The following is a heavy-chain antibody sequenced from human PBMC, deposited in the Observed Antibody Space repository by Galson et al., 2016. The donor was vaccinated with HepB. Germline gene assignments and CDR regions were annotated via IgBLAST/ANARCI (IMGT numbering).Heavy chain of an antibody. J-gene: IGHJ4*02. Sequence: TLSLTCTVSGVSISSGDYYWSWIRQPPGKGLEWIAYSYNGENTYYNPSLERRATISADTSKNQFSLNLDSMSASDTAVYFCAGSPPGYYDKTGYDFWGQGTLVTVSS. D-gene: IGHD3-16*01. CDR3: AGSPPGYYDKTGYDF. V-gene: IGHV4-30-4*01. CDR2: SYNGENT. CDR1: GVSISSGDYY.